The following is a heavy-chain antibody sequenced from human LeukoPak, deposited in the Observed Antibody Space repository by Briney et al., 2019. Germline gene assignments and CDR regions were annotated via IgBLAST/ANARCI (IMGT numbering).Heavy chain of an antibody. V-gene: IGHV4-39*01. J-gene: IGHJ4*02. CDR2: IYYSGST. Sequence: SETLSLTCIVSGGSISSSSYYWGWIRQPPGKGLEWIGSIYYSGSTYYNPSLKSRVTISVDTSKNQFSLKLSSVTAADTAVYYCARLMEEMANPFDYWGQGTLVTVSS. CDR1: GGSISSSSYY. CDR3: ARLMEEMANPFDY. D-gene: IGHD5-24*01.